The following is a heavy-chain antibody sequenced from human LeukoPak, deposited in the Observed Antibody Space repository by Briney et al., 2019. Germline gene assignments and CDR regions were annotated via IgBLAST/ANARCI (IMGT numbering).Heavy chain of an antibody. CDR3: ATSGGSGSLRKRAFDI. D-gene: IGHD3-10*01. CDR1: GYTLTELS. J-gene: IGHJ3*02. CDR2: FDPEDGET. V-gene: IGHV1-24*01. Sequence: ASVKVSCKVSGYTLTELSMHWVRQAPGKGLEWMGGFDPEDGETIYAQKFQGRVTMTEDTSTDTAYMELSSLRSEDTAVYYCATSGGSGSLRKRAFDIWGQGTMVTVSS.